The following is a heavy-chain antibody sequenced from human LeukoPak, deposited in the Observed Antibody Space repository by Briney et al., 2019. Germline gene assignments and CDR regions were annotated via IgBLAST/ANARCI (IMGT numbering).Heavy chain of an antibody. CDR2: ISGSGGST. V-gene: IGHV3-23*01. D-gene: IGHD3-9*01. J-gene: IGHJ4*02. Sequence: GGSLRLSCAASGFTFSSYAMSWVRQAPGKGLEWVPAISGSGGSTYYADSVKGRFTISRDNSKNTLYLQMNSLRAEDTAVYYCAKDKARYFDWLSYWGQGTLVTVSS. CDR3: AKDKARYFDWLSY. CDR1: GFTFSSYA.